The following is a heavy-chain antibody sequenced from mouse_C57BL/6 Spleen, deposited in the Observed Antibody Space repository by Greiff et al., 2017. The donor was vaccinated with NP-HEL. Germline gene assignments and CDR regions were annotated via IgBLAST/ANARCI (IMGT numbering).Heavy chain of an antibody. Sequence: VKQRPGQGLEWIGNINPSNGGTNYNEKFKSKATLTVDKSSSTAYMQLSSLTSEDSAVYYCAREEIVTMYFDVWGTGTTVTVSS. J-gene: IGHJ1*03. V-gene: IGHV1-53*01. D-gene: IGHD2-5*01. CDR2: INPSNGGT. CDR3: AREEIVTMYFDV.